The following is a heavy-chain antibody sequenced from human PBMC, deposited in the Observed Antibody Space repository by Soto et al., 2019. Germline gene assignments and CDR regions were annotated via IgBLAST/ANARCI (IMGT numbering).Heavy chain of an antibody. CDR3: ASPRDYYGSGIYYFDY. V-gene: IGHV1-69*13. CDR1: GGTFSSYA. Sequence: GPQLKVSCKASGGTFSSYAISWVRQAPGQGLEWMGGIIPIFGTANYAQKFQGRVTITADESTSTAYMELSSLGSEDAAVHYCASPRDYYGSGIYYFDYWGQGTLVTVSS. D-gene: IGHD3-10*01. J-gene: IGHJ4*02. CDR2: IIPIFGTA.